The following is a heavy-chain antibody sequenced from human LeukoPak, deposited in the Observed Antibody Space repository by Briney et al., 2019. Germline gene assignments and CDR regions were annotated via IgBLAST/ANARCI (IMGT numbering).Heavy chain of an antibody. V-gene: IGHV4-30-2*01. D-gene: IGHD1/OR15-1a*01. CDR3: ARAGEQLDY. CDR1: GGSISSGGYS. Sequence: PSQTLSLTCAVSGGSISSGGYSWSWIRQPPGKGLEWIGYIYHSGSTYYNPTLKSRVTISVDTSKNQFSLKLSSVTAADTAVYYCARAGEQLDYWGQGTLVTVSS. J-gene: IGHJ4*02. CDR2: IYHSGST.